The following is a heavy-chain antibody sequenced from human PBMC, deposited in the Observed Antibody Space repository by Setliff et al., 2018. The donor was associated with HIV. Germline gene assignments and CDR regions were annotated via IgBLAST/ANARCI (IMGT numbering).Heavy chain of an antibody. V-gene: IGHV4-34*01. Sequence: PSETLSLTCAVYGASFSGYYWAWIRQSPGTGLEWIGEINNSGSTNYNPSLKSRVTISVDTSKNQFSLKLSSVTAADTAVFYCARLTTTYYYDSSAYYHPVWGQGTLVTVPQ. D-gene: IGHD3-22*01. J-gene: IGHJ4*02. CDR3: ARLTTTYYYDSSAYYHPV. CDR2: INNSGST. CDR1: GASFSGYY.